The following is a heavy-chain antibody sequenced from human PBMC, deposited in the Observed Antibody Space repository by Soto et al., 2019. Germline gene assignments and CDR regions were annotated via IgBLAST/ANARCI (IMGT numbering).Heavy chain of an antibody. V-gene: IGHV4-31*03. CDR3: ARDGRGRGIAVAGRFWHFDL. J-gene: IGHJ2*01. D-gene: IGHD6-19*01. CDR1: GASISSGGYY. Sequence: QVQLQESGPGLVKPSQTLSLTCTVSGASISSGGYYWNWIRQHPGKGLEWIGYIYYSGSTYYNPSLQSRVTVSVDTSKNEFSLKLSSVTAADTAVYYCARDGRGRGIAVAGRFWHFDLWGRGTLVTVSS. CDR2: IYYSGST.